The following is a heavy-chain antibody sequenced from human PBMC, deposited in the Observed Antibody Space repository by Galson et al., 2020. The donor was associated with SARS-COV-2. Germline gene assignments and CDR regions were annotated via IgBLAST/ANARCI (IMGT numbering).Heavy chain of an antibody. CDR1: GGSFSGYF. CDR3: ARGGGFGYDSSGYYRDY. Sequence: SQTLSLTCAVYGGSFSGYFWSWIRQPPGKGLEWIGEINHSGSTNYNPSLKSRVTISVDTSKNQFSLKLSSVTAADTAVYYCARGGGFGYDSSGYYRDYWGQGTLVTVSS. CDR2: INHSGST. J-gene: IGHJ4*02. D-gene: IGHD3-22*01. V-gene: IGHV4-34*01.